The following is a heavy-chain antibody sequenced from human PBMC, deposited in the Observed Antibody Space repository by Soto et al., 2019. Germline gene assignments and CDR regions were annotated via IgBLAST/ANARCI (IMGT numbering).Heavy chain of an antibody. J-gene: IGHJ6*03. CDR2: INPNSVVT. CDR1: GDRFSDYY. CDR3: ARESGGATATLDYYYFYMDV. D-gene: IGHD2-15*01. Sequence: HVQLVLSGDEVKEPGASVTVSCRASGDRFSDYYMHWVRQAPGQGLEWMGWINPNSVVTKYAQKFQGWVSMTRDTSIRTVYMQLSRLRFDDTAIYYCARESGGATATLDYYYFYMDVWGTGTTVTVSS. V-gene: IGHV1-2*04.